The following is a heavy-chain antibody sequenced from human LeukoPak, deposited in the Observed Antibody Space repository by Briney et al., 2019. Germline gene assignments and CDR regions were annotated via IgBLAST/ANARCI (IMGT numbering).Heavy chain of an antibody. CDR2: IYQSVTT. CDR1: GYSISSGYY. CDR3: ARGSNYYYSMDV. Sequence: SETLSLTCAVSGYSISSGYYWGWIRQPPGKGLEWIGSIYQSVTTYYSPSLKSRVAISADTPKNQFSLTRTSVTAADMAVYYCARGSNYYYSMDVWGKGTTVTVSS. V-gene: IGHV4-38-2*01. D-gene: IGHD3/OR15-3a*01. J-gene: IGHJ6*04.